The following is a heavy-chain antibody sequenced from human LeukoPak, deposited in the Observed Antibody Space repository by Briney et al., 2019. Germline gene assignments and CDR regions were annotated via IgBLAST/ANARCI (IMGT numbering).Heavy chain of an antibody. D-gene: IGHD6-19*01. J-gene: IGHJ4*02. V-gene: IGHV3-23*01. CDR2: ISHDGGST. CDR1: GFTFSSYA. CDR3: AKDFSSGLFDY. Sequence: TGGSLRLSCAASGFTFSSYAMSWVRQAPGKGLEWVSTISHDGGSTYFADSVKGRFTISRDNSKSTLYLQMNSLRAEDTALYFCAKDFSSGLFDYWGQGTLVAVSS.